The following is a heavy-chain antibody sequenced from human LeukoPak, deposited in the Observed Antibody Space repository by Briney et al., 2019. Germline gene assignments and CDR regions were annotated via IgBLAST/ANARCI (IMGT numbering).Heavy chain of an antibody. CDR2: IYTSGST. J-gene: IGHJ6*02. Sequence: PSETLSLTCTVSGGSISSGGYYWSWIRQPAGKGLEWIGRIYTSGSTNYNPSLKSRVTMSVDTSKNQFSLKLSSVTAADTAVYYCAREGSHYYYGMDVWGQGTTVTVSS. CDR3: AREGSHYYYGMDV. D-gene: IGHD1-26*01. CDR1: GGSISSGGYY. V-gene: IGHV4-61*02.